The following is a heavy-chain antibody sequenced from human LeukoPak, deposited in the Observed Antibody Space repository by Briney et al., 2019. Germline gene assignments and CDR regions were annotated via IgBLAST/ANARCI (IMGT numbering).Heavy chain of an antibody. V-gene: IGHV3-30-3*01. Sequence: GGSLRLSCAASGFTFSAYAMHWVRQAPGKGLEWLVDILYDESNKYYADSVKGRFTISRDTSKNTLYLQMDSLRVEDTAVYYCARDNRPSNYGSSFDNWGQGTLVTVSS. CDR3: ARDNRPSNYGSSFDN. J-gene: IGHJ4*02. CDR1: GFTFSAYA. D-gene: IGHD4-11*01. CDR2: ILYDESNK.